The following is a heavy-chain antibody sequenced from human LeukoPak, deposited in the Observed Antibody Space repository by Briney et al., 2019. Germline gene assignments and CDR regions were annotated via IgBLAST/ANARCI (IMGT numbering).Heavy chain of an antibody. V-gene: IGHV4-34*01. D-gene: IGHD3-3*01. CDR3: ARGPIITIFGVVPLLTY. CDR1: GGSFSGYY. Sequence: PSETLSLTCAVYGGSFSGYYWSWIRQPPGKGLEWIGEINHSGSTNYNPSLKSRVTISVDTSKNQFSLKLSSVTAADTAVYYCARGPIITIFGVVPLLTYWGQGTLVTVSS. J-gene: IGHJ4*02. CDR2: INHSGST.